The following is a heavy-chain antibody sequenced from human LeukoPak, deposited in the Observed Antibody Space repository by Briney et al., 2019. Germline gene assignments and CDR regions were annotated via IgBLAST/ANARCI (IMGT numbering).Heavy chain of an antibody. V-gene: IGHV3-21*01. D-gene: IGHD3-16*01. CDR1: GFTFSSYS. J-gene: IGHJ4*02. CDR2: ISSSSSYI. CDR3: ARSDTFGGIFDY. Sequence: GGPLRLSCAASGFTFSSYSMNWVRQAPGKGLEWVSSISSSSSYIYYADSVKGRFTISRDNAKNSLYLQMNSLRAEDTAVYYCARSDTFGGIFDYWGQGTLVTVSS.